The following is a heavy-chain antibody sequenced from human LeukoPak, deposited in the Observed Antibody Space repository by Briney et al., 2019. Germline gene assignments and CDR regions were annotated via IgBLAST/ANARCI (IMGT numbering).Heavy chain of an antibody. CDR2: IYHGDSNT. V-gene: IGHV5-51*01. J-gene: IGHJ4*02. CDR3: ARWSSGYYFDY. CDR1: GYRFTSYW. D-gene: IGHD3-22*01. Sequence: GESLKISCKGSGYRFTSYWIGWVRQVPGKGLEGMGIIYHGDSNTRYSPSFQGQVTISADKSISTAYLQWSSLKASDTAMYYCARWSSGYYFDYGGQGTLVTVSS.